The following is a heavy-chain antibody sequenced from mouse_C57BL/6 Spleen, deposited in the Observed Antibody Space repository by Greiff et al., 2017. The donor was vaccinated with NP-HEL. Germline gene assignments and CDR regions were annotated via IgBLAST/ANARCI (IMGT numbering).Heavy chain of an antibody. J-gene: IGHJ1*03. V-gene: IGHV5-17*01. CDR2: ISSGRSTI. CDR3: ARRDYGSSFYWYFDV. Sequence: EVKLVESGGGLVKPGGSLKLSCAASGFTFSDYGMHWVRQAPEKGLEWVPYISSGRSTIYYADTVTGRFTISRDNAKNTLFLQMTSLRSEDTAMYYCARRDYGSSFYWYFDVWGTGTTVTVSS. D-gene: IGHD1-1*01. CDR1: GFTFSDYG.